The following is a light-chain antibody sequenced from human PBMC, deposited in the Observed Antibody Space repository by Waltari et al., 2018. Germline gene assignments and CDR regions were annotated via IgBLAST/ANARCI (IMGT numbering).Light chain of an antibody. CDR3: QQYYRSRT. CDR1: QSVLYNSNDKNY. Sequence: DIVMTQSPDSLAVSLGERATISCRSSQSVLYNSNDKNYLAWYQQKPGQPPMLLIYWASTRESGVPDRFSGSGSGTDFTLTISSLQAEDVAVYYCQQYYRSRTFGQGTKVEIK. V-gene: IGKV4-1*01. CDR2: WAS. J-gene: IGKJ1*01.